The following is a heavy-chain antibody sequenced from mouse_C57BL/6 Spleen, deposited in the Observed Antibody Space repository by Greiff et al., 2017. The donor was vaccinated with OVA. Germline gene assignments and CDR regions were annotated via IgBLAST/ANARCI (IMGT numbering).Heavy chain of an antibody. CDR3: ARGGNYYGSSYDAMDY. D-gene: IGHD1-1*01. CDR2: IYPGGGYT. CDR1: GYTFTNYW. V-gene: IGHV1-63*01. J-gene: IGHJ4*01. Sequence: VQLQQSGAELVRPGTSVKMSCKASGYTFTNYWIGWAKQRPGHGLEWIGDIYPGGGYTNYNEKFKGKATLTADKSSSTAYMQFSSLTSEDSAIYYCARGGNYYGSSYDAMDYWGQGTSVTVSS.